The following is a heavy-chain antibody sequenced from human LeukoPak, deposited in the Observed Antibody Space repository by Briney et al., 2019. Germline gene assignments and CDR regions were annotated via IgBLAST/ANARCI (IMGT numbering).Heavy chain of an antibody. J-gene: IGHJ3*02. V-gene: IGHV3-74*01. CDR2: INSDGSST. CDR3: ARSTSGTHDAFDI. CDR1: GFTFSSYW. Sequence: GGSLRPSCAASGFTFSSYWMHWVRQAPGKGLVWVSRINSDGSSTSYADSVKGRFTISRDNAKNTLYLQMNSLRAEDTAVYYCARSTSGTHDAFDIWGQGTMVTVSS. D-gene: IGHD3-10*01.